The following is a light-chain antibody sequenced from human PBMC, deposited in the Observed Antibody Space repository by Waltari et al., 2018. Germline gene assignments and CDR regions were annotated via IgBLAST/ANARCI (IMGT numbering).Light chain of an antibody. V-gene: IGLV2-8*01. CDR1: GSGGS. CDR3: SSDAVSNNFYD. J-gene: IGLJ1*01. CDR2: EVS. Sequence: QSVLTQPPSASGSPGQSVTISCTGTGSGGSVSWYQQLPGKAPKLLIYEVSKRPSGVPDRFSGSKSGNTASLTVSGLQAEDEGDYYCSSDAVSNNFYDFGSGTKVTVL.